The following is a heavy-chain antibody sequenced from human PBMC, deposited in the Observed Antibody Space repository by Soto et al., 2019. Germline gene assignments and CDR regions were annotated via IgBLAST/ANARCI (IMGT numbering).Heavy chain of an antibody. CDR2: INVGNGDT. Sequence: ASVKVSCKASGYTFTTDGMHWVRQAPGQRLEWMGWINVGNGDTEYSQKFQGRVTITRDTSASTAYMELGSLRSEDTAVYYCAKGLRYFDWFHDAFDIWGQGTMVTVSS. D-gene: IGHD3-9*01. CDR1: GYTFTTDG. J-gene: IGHJ3*02. V-gene: IGHV1-3*01. CDR3: AKGLRYFDWFHDAFDI.